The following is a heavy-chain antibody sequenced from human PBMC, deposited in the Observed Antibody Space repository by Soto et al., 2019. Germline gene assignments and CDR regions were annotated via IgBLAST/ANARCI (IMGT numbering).Heavy chain of an antibody. CDR1: GYTFTSYY. D-gene: IGHD3-22*01. V-gene: IGHV1-46*01. CDR2: INPSGGST. Sequence: ASVKASCKASGYTFTSYYMHWVRQAPGQGLEWMGIINPSGGSTSYAQKFQGRVTMTRDTSTSTVYMELSSLRSEDTAVYYCARDREAIYDSSGLRYWGQGTLVTVSS. J-gene: IGHJ4*02. CDR3: ARDREAIYDSSGLRY.